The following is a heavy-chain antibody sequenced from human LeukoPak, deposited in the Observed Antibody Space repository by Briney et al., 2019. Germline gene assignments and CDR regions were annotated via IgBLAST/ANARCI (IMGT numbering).Heavy chain of an antibody. V-gene: IGHV3-48*01. J-gene: IGHJ4*02. CDR1: GFTFSSYS. Sequence: GGSLRLSCAASGFTFSSYSMNWVRQAPGKGLEWVSYISSSSSTIYYADSVKGRFTISRDNSKNTLYLQMNSLRAEDTAVYYCAKERDFWSGYPDYWGQGTLVTVSS. D-gene: IGHD3-3*01. CDR3: AKERDFWSGYPDY. CDR2: ISSSSSTI.